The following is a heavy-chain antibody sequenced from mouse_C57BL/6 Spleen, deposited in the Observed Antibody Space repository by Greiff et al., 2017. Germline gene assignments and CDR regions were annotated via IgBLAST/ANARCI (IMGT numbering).Heavy chain of an antibody. V-gene: IGHV5-17*01. J-gene: IGHJ3*01. D-gene: IGHD1-1*01. Sequence: EVKVVESGGGLVKPGGSLKLSCAASGFTFSDYGMHWVRQAPEKGLEWVAYISSGSSTIYYADTVKGRFTISRDNAKNTLFLQMTSLRSEETAMYYCARPGYYGSSPDWFACWGQGTLVTVSA. CDR3: ARPGYYGSSPDWFAC. CDR2: ISSGSSTI. CDR1: GFTFSDYG.